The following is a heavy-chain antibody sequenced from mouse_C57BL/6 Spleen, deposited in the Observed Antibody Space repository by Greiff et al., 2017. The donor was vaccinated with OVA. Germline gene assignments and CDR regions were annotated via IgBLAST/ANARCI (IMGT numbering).Heavy chain of an antibody. D-gene: IGHD2-2*01. J-gene: IGHJ4*01. CDR3: ARIGTMVTTEAMDY. CDR1: GFSLSTSGMG. CDR2: IYWDDDK. V-gene: IGHV8-12*01. Sequence: QVTLKVSGPGILQSSQTLSLTCSFSGFSLSTSGMGVSWIRQPSGKGLEWLAHIYWDDDKRYNPSLKSRLTISKDTSRNQVFLKITSVDTADTATYYGARIGTMVTTEAMDYWGQGTSVTVSS.